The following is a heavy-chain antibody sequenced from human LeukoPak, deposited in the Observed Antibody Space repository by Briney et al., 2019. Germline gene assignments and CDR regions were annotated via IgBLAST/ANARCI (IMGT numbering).Heavy chain of an antibody. Sequence: LGGSLRLSCAVSGFRVSDYYMSWVRQAPEKGLEWVGLIRDSGEAFYADFARGRFAISRDESENTLYLQMNSLRVEDTAVYFCARDRAANQDWVEFDPWGQGTPVIVSS. D-gene: IGHD3/OR15-3a*01. J-gene: IGHJ5*02. CDR1: GFRVSDYY. V-gene: IGHV3-66*03. CDR2: IRDSGEA. CDR3: ARDRAANQDWVEFDP.